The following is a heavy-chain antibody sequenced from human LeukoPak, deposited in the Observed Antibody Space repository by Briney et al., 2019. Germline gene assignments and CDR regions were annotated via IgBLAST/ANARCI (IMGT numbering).Heavy chain of an antibody. J-gene: IGHJ4*02. V-gene: IGHV3-21*01. CDR2: ISSSSSYI. Sequence: GGSLRLSCAASGFTFSSYSMNWVRQAPGKGLERVSSISSSSSYIYYADSVKGRFTISRDNAKNSLYLQMNSLRAEDTAVYYCAREDRDFWSGYNAEYFDYWGRGTLVTVSS. CDR1: GFTFSSYS. D-gene: IGHD3-3*01. CDR3: AREDRDFWSGYNAEYFDY.